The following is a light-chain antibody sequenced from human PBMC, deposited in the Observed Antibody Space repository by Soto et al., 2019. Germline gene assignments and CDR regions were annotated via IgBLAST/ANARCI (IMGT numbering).Light chain of an antibody. V-gene: IGLV1-44*01. CDR2: TTN. J-gene: IGLJ1*01. Sequence: QSVRTQPHSASGTPGQRGTLSCSGNSSNIGTSSVHWFQQLPGTAPKLLISTTNQRPSGVPERFSGSKSGTSASLAISGLQSEDEADYYCAAWDDSLNGHVFGTGTKVTVL. CDR3: AAWDDSLNGHV. CDR1: SSNIGTSS.